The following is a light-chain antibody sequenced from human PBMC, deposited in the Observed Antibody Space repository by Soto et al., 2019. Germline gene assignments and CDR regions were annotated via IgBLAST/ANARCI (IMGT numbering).Light chain of an antibody. CDR2: RAS. Sequence: DIQMTQSPFTLSASGGDRVTITCRASQSISRWLAWYQKKPGKAPKLLIYRASSLESGVPSRFSGSGSETEFTLTISSMQSDDAATDYCHQYQTWTFGKGTTVESK. CDR3: HQYQTWT. V-gene: IGKV1-5*03. J-gene: IGKJ1*01. CDR1: QSISRW.